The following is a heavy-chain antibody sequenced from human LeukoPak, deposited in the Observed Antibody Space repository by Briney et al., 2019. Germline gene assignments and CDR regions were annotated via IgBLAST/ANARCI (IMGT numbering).Heavy chain of an antibody. D-gene: IGHD3-22*01. V-gene: IGHV3-66*01. J-gene: IGHJ4*02. CDR3: ASKDPYDSRAYLLDY. CDR2: FYSGGST. Sequence: GGSLRLSCAASGFTVSSNYMSWVRQAPGEGLEWVSIFYSGGSTYYADSVKGRFTISRDSSKNTLYLQMNSLRAEDTAVYYGASKDPYDSRAYLLDYWGQGTLVTVSS. CDR1: GFTVSSNY.